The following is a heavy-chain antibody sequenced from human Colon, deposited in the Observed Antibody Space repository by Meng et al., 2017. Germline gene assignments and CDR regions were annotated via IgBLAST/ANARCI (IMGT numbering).Heavy chain of an antibody. CDR2: IFPSGST. CDR3: GRDSSSWFFNY. CDR1: GDSISDYY. D-gene: IGHD6-13*01. J-gene: IGHJ4*02. Sequence: GSLRLSCSVSGDSISDYYWTWIRQPAGKGLEWIGRIFPSGSTNYNPSLKSRVTMSVDMSKNQISLKLSSVTAADTAVYYCGRDSSSWFFNYWGQGTLVTVSS. V-gene: IGHV4-4*07.